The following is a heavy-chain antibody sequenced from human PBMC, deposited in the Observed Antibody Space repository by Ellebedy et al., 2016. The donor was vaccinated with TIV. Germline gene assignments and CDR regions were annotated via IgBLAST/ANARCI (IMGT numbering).Heavy chain of an antibody. CDR1: GFSVSSNY. CDR3: AKVATMIVRLTYFDY. D-gene: IGHD3-22*01. CDR2: IYSGGST. J-gene: IGHJ4*02. Sequence: GESLKISCAASGFSVSSNYMSWVRQAPGKGLEWVSVIYSGGSTHYADSVKGRFTISRDNSKNTMYLQMNSLRAEDTAVYYCAKVATMIVRLTYFDYWGQGTLVTVSS. V-gene: IGHV3-66*01.